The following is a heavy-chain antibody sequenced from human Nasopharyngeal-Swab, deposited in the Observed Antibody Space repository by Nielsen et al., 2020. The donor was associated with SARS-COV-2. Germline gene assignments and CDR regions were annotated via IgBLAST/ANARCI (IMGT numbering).Heavy chain of an antibody. V-gene: IGHV4-59*01. CDR1: GGSIKSYY. Sequence: SETLSLTCTVSGGSIKSYYWSWVRQPPGKGLEWIGNFFYSGTPNCNPSLKSRVTISVDAPRNQFSLRLNSVTSADTAMYYCARDSSGWHYWGQGTLVTVSS. D-gene: IGHD6-19*01. CDR2: FFYSGTP. J-gene: IGHJ4*02. CDR3: ARDSSGWHY.